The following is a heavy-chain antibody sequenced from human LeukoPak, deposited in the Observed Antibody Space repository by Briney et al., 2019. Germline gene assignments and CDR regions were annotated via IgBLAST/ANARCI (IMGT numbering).Heavy chain of an antibody. J-gene: IGHJ3*02. D-gene: IGHD5-24*01. CDR1: GFTFRNYR. V-gene: IGHV3-21*01. Sequence: PGGSLRLSCAASGFTFRNYRMNWVRQAPGKGLEWVSSISSSSIYIYYADSLKGRLTISRDNAKNSLYLQMNSLRAEDTAVYYCARGRDGYNLVDAFDIWGQGIMVTVSS. CDR2: ISSSSIYI. CDR3: ARGRDGYNLVDAFDI.